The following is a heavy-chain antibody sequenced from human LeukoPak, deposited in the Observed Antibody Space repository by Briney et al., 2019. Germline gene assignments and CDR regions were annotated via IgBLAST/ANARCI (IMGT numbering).Heavy chain of an antibody. D-gene: IGHD3-16*01. CDR1: GFTFSSYS. CDR2: ISSSSSTI. CDR3: AKDDNYIRFLS. J-gene: IGHJ5*02. V-gene: IGHV3-48*01. Sequence: GGSLRLSCAASGFTFSSYSMNWVRQAPGKGLEWVSYISSSSSTIYYADSVKGRFTISRDNSKNTLYLQMNSLRAEDTAVYYCAKDDNYIRFLSWGQGTLVTVSS.